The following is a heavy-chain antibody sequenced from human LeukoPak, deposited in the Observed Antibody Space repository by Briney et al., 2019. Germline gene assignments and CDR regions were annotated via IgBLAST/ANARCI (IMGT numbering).Heavy chain of an antibody. CDR1: RFTFSHYA. V-gene: IGHV3-23*01. CDR3: ARGYSHNSGGWLDP. CDR2: LTDSGDAT. D-gene: IGHD5-12*01. Sequence: GGSLRPSCAVSRFTFSHYAMSWVRQAPGTGLEWVGSLTDSGDATYYADSVKGRLTISRDNSNSTLYLHISGLRDEDTAVYYCARGYSHNSGGWLDPWGQGTLVTVSS. J-gene: IGHJ5*02.